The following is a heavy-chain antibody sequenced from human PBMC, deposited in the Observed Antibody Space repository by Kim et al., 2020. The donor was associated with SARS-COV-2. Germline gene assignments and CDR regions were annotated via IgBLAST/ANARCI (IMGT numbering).Heavy chain of an antibody. J-gene: IGHJ4*02. CDR1: GGSISSSSYY. D-gene: IGHD1-20*01. V-gene: IGHV4-39*01. Sequence: SETLSLTCTVSGGSISSSSYYWGWIRQPPGKGLEWIGSIYYSGSTYYNPSLKSRVTISVDTSKNQFSLKLSSVTAADTAVYYCATFNGITGTNRYFDYWGQGTLVTVSS. CDR2: IYYSGST. CDR3: ATFNGITGTNRYFDY.